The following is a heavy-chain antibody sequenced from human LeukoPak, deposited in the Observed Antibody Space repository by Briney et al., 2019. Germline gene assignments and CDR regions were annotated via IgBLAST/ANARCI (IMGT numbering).Heavy chain of an antibody. CDR3: ARGEIVVVPAAMGDYYGMDV. D-gene: IGHD2-2*01. CDR1: GGTFSSYA. Sequence: SVRVSCKASGGTFSSYAISWVRQARGQGLEWMGGIIPIFGTANYAQKFQGRVTITADESTSTAYMELSSLRSEDTAVYYCARGEIVVVPAAMGDYYGMDVWGKGTTVTVSS. J-gene: IGHJ6*04. CDR2: IIPIFGTA. V-gene: IGHV1-69*01.